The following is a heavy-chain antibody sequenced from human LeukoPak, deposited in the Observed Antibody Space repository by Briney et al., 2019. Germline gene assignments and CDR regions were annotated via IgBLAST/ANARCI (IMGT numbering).Heavy chain of an antibody. Sequence: GGSLRLSCAASGFTFSSYEMNWVRQAPGKGLEWVSYISSSGSTIYYADSVKGRFTISRDNAKNSLYLQMNSLRAEDTAVYYCARDSTVTTYDYYMDVWGKGTTVTVSS. V-gene: IGHV3-48*03. D-gene: IGHD4-17*01. J-gene: IGHJ6*03. CDR3: ARDSTVTTYDYYMDV. CDR2: ISSSGSTI. CDR1: GFTFSSYE.